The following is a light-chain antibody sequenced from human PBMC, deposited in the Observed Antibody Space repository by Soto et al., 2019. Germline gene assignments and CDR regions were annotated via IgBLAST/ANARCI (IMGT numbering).Light chain of an antibody. V-gene: IGKV1-5*03. J-gene: IGKJ4*01. CDR3: QQYKSYPLT. CDR1: QSISSW. CDR2: KAS. Sequence: DIQMTQSPSTTSASVGERGTIICRASQSISSWLAWYQQKPGKAPKLLIYKASTLESGVPSRFSGSGSGTEFTLTISSVQPDDFATYYCQQYKSYPLTFGGGTKVDIK.